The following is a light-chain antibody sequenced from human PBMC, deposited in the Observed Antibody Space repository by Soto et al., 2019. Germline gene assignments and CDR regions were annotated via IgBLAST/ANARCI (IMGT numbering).Light chain of an antibody. CDR1: QSFTSNY. CDR3: HQYGSSPRT. CDR2: GAS. Sequence: EVVFTQSPGTLSLSPGDRATLSCGASQSFTSNYLAWYQQKPGQAPRLLIYGASTRATGIPDRFSGSGSGTDFTLTISRLEPEDFAVYYCHQYGSSPRTFGQGTKVNIK. V-gene: IGKV3-20*01. J-gene: IGKJ1*01.